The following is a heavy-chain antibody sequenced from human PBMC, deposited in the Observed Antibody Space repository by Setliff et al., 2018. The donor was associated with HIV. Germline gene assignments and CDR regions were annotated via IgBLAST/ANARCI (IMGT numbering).Heavy chain of an antibody. CDR1: GFSIGTLGMC. CDR3: ARINAGGSPI. D-gene: IGHD1-26*01. Sequence: VSGPTLVNPTQTLTLTCTVSGFSIGTLGMCVGWIRQPPGKALEWLARIDWDDDKYYSTSLRTRLTVSKDNSKNQVVLTMTNMGPLDTGTYYCARINAGGSPIWGQGTLVTVSS. J-gene: IGHJ4*02. V-gene: IGHV2-70*11. CDR2: IDWDDDK.